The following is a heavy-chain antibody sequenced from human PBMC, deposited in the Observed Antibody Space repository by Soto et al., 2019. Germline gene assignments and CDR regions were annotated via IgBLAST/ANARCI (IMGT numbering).Heavy chain of an antibody. J-gene: IGHJ6*02. V-gene: IGHV3-23*01. CDR1: GFTFSSYA. D-gene: IGHD3-3*01. CDR3: AKSPQFVTIFGVVQTPRWYGMDV. CDR2: ISGSGGST. Sequence: PGGSLRLSCAASGFTFSSYAMSWVRQAPGKGLEWVSAISGSGGSTYYADSVKGRFTISRDNSKNTLYLQMNSLRAEDTAVYYCAKSPQFVTIFGVVQTPRWYGMDVWGQGTTVTVS.